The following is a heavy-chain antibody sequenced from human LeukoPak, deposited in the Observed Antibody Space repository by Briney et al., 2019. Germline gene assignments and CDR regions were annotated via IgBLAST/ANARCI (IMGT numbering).Heavy chain of an antibody. J-gene: IGHJ4*02. Sequence: PGGSLRLSCTASGFTFSDYSMSWVRQAPGAGLEWVSAISPAGDSTTDADSVKGRFTISRDNAKSSLYLQMNSLRGEDTAVYYCARARYGSGGYFFDFWGQGTLVTVSS. D-gene: IGHD3-10*01. CDR2: ISPAGDST. CDR1: GFTFSDYS. V-gene: IGHV3-23*01. CDR3: ARARYGSGGYFFDF.